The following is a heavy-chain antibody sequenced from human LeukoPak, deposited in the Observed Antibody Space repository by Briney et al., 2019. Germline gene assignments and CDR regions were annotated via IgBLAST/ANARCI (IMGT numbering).Heavy chain of an antibody. CDR2: ISSSSSYI. D-gene: IGHD6-19*01. CDR1: GSSFSSNR. Sequence: GPSLRLSCAASGSSFSSNRMSCVRHPAREGMGWVSSISSSSSYIYNADSVKGRFTISRDNAKNSLYLEMNSRRAEDTAVYYCARVGSSGWLIFDYWGQGTLVTVSS. J-gene: IGHJ4*02. V-gene: IGHV3-21*01. CDR3: ARVGSSGWLIFDY.